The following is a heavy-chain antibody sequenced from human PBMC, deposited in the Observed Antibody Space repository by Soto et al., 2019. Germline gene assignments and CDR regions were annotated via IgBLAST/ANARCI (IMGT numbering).Heavy chain of an antibody. CDR2: IYYSGST. D-gene: IGHD2-21*01. J-gene: IGHJ4*02. V-gene: IGHV4-4*02. Sequence: SETLSLTCAVSGDSINSNYCWTWVRQPPGKGLEWIGYIYYSGSTNYNPSLKSRVTISVDTSKNQFSLKLSSVTAADTAVYYCARVWGYYFDYWGQGTLVTVSS. CDR1: GDSINSNYC. CDR3: ARVWGYYFDY.